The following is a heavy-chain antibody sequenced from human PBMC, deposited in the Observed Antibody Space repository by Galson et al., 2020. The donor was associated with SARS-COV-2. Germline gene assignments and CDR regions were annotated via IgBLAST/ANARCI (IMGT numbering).Heavy chain of an antibody. CDR3: ARTSPREYCSSTSCYTPQYAFDI. Sequence: NSGGSLRLSCAASGFTFSSYSMNWVRQAPGKGLEWVSSISSSSSYIYYADSVKGRFTISRDNAKNSLYLQMNSLRAEDTAVYYCARTSPREYCSSTSCYTPQYAFDIWGQGTMVTVSS. CDR2: ISSSSSYI. V-gene: IGHV3-21*01. D-gene: IGHD2-2*02. J-gene: IGHJ3*02. CDR1: GFTFSSYS.